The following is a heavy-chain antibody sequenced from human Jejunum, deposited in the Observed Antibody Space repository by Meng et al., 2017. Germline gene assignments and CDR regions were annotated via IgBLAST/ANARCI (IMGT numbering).Heavy chain of an antibody. CDR3: AKEGYRTSWYLHFDH. Sequence: GGSLRLSCAASGFTFGAYAMTWVRQAPGKGLEWVSTISESDGSRYYADSVRGRFTISRDNSKNTLYLQMNSLRAEDTAVYYCAKEGYRTSWYLHFDHWGQGTLVTVSS. CDR2: ISESDGSR. J-gene: IGHJ4*02. D-gene: IGHD6-13*01. V-gene: IGHV3-23*01. CDR1: GFTFGAYA.